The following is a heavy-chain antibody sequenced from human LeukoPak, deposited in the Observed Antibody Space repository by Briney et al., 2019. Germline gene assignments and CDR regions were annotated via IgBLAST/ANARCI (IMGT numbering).Heavy chain of an antibody. Sequence: SLRLSCAASGFTFDDYAMHWVRQAPGKGLEWVSGISWNSGNLGYADSVKGRFTISRDNAKNSLYVQMNSLRSEDTALYYCAKERYYHDSSAQADRPDAFDIWGQGTMVTVSS. CDR2: ISWNSGNL. V-gene: IGHV3-9*01. J-gene: IGHJ3*02. D-gene: IGHD3-22*01. CDR3: AKERYYHDSSAQADRPDAFDI. CDR1: GFTFDDYA.